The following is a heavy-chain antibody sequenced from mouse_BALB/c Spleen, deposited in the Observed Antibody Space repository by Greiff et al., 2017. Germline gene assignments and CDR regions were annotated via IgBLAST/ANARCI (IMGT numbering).Heavy chain of an antibody. J-gene: IGHJ4*01. Sequence: QVQLQQSGAELMKPGASVKISCKATGYTFSSYWIAWVKQRPGHGLEWIGEIFPGSGSTNYNEKFKGKATFTADTSSNTAYMQISSLTSEDSAVYYCARSDDYGPYAMDDWGQGTSVTVSS. CDR3: ARSDDYGPYAMDD. D-gene: IGHD2-4*01. V-gene: IGHV1-9*01. CDR1: GYTFSSYW. CDR2: IFPGSGST.